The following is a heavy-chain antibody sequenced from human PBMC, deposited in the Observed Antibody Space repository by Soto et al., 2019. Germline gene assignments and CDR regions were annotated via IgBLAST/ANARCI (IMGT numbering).Heavy chain of an antibody. CDR3: AKDWVGVKD. Sequence: EVQLLESGGGLVQPGGSLRLSCAASGFTFSVYAMMWVRQAPGKGLEWVSAISGSGGSIYYADSVKGRFTISRDNSKNTLYLLMSSLRAEDTAVYCCAKDWVGVKDWGHGTLVTVSS. D-gene: IGHD3-10*01. CDR2: ISGSGGSI. CDR1: GFTFSVYA. V-gene: IGHV3-23*01. J-gene: IGHJ4*01.